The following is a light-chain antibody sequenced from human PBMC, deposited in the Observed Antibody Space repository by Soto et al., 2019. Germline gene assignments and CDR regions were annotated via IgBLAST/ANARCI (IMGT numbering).Light chain of an antibody. CDR1: RSDVGGFRY. V-gene: IGLV2-14*01. J-gene: IGLJ1*01. Sequence: QSALTQPASVSGSPGQSITISCTGTRSDVGGFRYVSWFQHHPGRAPKLLIYEVSYRPSGVSNRFSGSKSGNTASLTISGLQAEDEADYYCSSYTSNTTPYVFGTGTKLTVL. CDR2: EVS. CDR3: SSYTSNTTPYV.